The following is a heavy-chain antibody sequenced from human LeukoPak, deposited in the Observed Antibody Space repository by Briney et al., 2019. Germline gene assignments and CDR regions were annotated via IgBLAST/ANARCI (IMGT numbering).Heavy chain of an antibody. J-gene: IGHJ5*02. V-gene: IGHV1-8*01. Sequence: GASVKVSCKASGYAFTSYDINWVRQATGQGLEWMGWMNPNIGNTGYAQKFQGRVTMTRNTSISTAYMELSSLRSEDTAVYYCARDPPYCSGGSCYSWWFDPWGQGTLVTVSS. CDR2: MNPNIGNT. D-gene: IGHD2-15*01. CDR3: ARDPPYCSGGSCYSWWFDP. CDR1: GYAFTSYD.